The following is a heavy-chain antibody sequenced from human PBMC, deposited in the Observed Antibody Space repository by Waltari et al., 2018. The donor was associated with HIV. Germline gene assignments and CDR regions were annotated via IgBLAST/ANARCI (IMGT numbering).Heavy chain of an antibody. J-gene: IGHJ3*02. CDR1: GGSISSYY. Sequence: QVQLQESGPGLVKPSETRSLTCTVSGGSISSYYWTWIRQPPGKGLEWIGYIYYSGSTNYNPSLKSRVTISVDTSKNQFSLKLSSVTAADTVVYYCAGSTLRYFDWYGSLEYAFDIWGQGTMVTVSS. D-gene: IGHD3-9*01. V-gene: IGHV4-59*01. CDR3: AGSTLRYFDWYGSLEYAFDI. CDR2: IYYSGST.